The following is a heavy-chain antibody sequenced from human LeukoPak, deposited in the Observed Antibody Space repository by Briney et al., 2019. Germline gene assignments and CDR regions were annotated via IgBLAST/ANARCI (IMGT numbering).Heavy chain of an antibody. CDR1: GFTFSSYG. Sequence: PGGSLRLSCAASGFTFSSYGMNWVRQAPGKGLEWVSAISGSGGSTYYADSVKGRFTISRDNSKNTLYLQMNSLRAEDTAVYYCAKDLHGAFDYWGQGTLVTVSS. CDR3: AKDLHGAFDY. V-gene: IGHV3-23*01. J-gene: IGHJ4*02. D-gene: IGHD4-17*01. CDR2: ISGSGGST.